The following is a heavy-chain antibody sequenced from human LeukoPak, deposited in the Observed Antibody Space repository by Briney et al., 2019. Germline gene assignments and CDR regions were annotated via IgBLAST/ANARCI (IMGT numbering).Heavy chain of an antibody. CDR2: ISGYNGNT. Sequence: ASVKVSCKTSGYTFTTYGISWVRQAPGQGLEWMGWISGYNGNTNYAQKLQGRVTMTTDTSTSTAYMELRSLISDDTAVYYCARVRCSGGSCYYFDYWGQGTQVAVSS. CDR3: ARVRCSGGSCYYFDY. D-gene: IGHD2-15*01. J-gene: IGHJ4*02. CDR1: GYTFTTYG. V-gene: IGHV1-18*01.